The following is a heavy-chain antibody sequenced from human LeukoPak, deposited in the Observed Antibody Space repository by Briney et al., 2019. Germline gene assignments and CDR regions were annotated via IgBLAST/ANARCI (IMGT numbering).Heavy chain of an antibody. J-gene: IGHJ4*02. CDR2: ISYSGST. CDR3: ARGNAN. V-gene: IGHV4-59*01. CDR1: GGSISGYY. Sequence: SETLSLTCTVSGGSISGYYWSWIRQPPGKGLEWIGYISYSGSTNYNPSLKSRVTISVDTSKNLFFLKLTSVTAADTALYYCARGNANWGQGTLVTVSS.